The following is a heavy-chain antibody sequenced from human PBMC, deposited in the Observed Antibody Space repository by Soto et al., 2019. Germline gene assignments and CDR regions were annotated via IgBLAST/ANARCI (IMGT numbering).Heavy chain of an antibody. CDR2: MSGSSSTT. J-gene: IGHJ5*02. D-gene: IGHD2-2*02. CDR3: ARAGGVVVPAAIRRDWFDP. V-gene: IGHV3-23*01. CDR1: GLTFSNYA. Sequence: GGSLRLSCATSGLTFSNYAMSWVRQAPGGGLEWVSSMSGSSSTTYYADSVRGRFTISRDRSKNTLYLQMSSLRSEDTAVYYCARAGGVVVPAAIRRDWFDPWGQGTLVTVSS.